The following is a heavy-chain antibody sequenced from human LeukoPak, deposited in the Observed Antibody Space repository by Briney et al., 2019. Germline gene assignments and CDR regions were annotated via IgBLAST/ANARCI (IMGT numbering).Heavy chain of an antibody. CDR3: ARQNSGYDLGPFAY. V-gene: IGHV4-59*08. D-gene: IGHD5-12*01. CDR1: GGSISSLY. J-gene: IGHJ4*02. Sequence: SETLSLTCSVSGGSISSLYWSWIRQPPGKGLEWIGYIYYTGSTNYNPSLKSRVTMFVDMSKNQFSLKLSSVTAADTAVYYCARQNSGYDLGPFAYWGQGILVTVSS. CDR2: IYYTGST.